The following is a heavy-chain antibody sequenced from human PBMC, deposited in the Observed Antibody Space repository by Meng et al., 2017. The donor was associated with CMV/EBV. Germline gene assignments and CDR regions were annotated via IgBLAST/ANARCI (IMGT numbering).Heavy chain of an antibody. D-gene: IGHD2-21*02. CDR2: IYYSGST. Sequence: RQESCPGLGRPYPSLTLTCTASGCSIRGGDYYWDWIRQPQWKGREWIGYIYYSGSTYYNPSLKSRVTISVDTSKNQFSLKLSSVTAADTAVYYCAREGDNPFDYWGQGTLVTVSS. J-gene: IGHJ4*02. V-gene: IGHV4-30-4*08. CDR3: AREGDNPFDY. CDR1: GCSIRGGDYY.